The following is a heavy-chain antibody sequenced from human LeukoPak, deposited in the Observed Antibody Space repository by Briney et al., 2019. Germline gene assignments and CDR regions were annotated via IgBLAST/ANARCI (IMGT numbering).Heavy chain of an antibody. D-gene: IGHD2-15*01. CDR1: GFTFSTYR. V-gene: IGHV3-48*01. CDR3: ARLAHDAFDI. J-gene: IGHJ3*02. Sequence: GGSLRLSCAASGFTFSTYRMNWVRQAPGKGLEWVSYTSSSSSTIYYADSVKGRFTISRDNAKNSLYLQMSSLRAEDTGAYYCARLAHDAFDIWGQETLVTVSS. CDR2: TSSSSSTI.